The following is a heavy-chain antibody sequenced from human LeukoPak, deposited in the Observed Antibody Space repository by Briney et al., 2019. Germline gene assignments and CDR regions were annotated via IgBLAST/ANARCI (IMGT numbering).Heavy chain of an antibody. V-gene: IGHV3-48*04. D-gene: IGHD3/OR15-3a*01. CDR2: ISSSSATI. Sequence: GGSLRLSRAASGFTFSIYSMNWVRQAPGKGLEWVSYISSSSATIYYADSVKGRFTISRDNAKNSLYLQMNSLRAEDTAVYYCARDRTTTYYDFTPDVWGKGTTVTVSS. CDR3: ARDRTTTYYDFTPDV. CDR1: GFTFSIYS. J-gene: IGHJ6*04.